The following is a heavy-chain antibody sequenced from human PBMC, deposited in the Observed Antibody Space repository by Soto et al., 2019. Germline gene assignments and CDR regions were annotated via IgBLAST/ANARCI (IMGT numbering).Heavy chain of an antibody. CDR2: INAGNGNT. Sequence: GASVKVSCKASGYTFTSYAMHWVRQAPGQRLEWMGWINAGNGNTKYSQKFQGRVTITADKSTSTVYMELSSLRSEDTAVYYCARDPRISMAGRGYFDYWGQGTLVTVSS. CDR3: ARDPRISMAGRGYFDY. CDR1: GYTFTSYA. V-gene: IGHV1-3*01. D-gene: IGHD3-10*01. J-gene: IGHJ4*02.